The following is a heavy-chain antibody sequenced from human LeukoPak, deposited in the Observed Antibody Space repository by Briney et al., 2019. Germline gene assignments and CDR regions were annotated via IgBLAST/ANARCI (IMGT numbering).Heavy chain of an antibody. D-gene: IGHD3-10*01. Sequence: GESLKISCKHSEYSFPNYCIGWVRQMPGKGLEWMGIIYPGDSDTRYSPSFQGQVTISADKSISTAYLQWSSLKASDTAMYYCARQWYGSGKGFDYWGQGTLVTVSS. V-gene: IGHV5-51*01. CDR3: ARQWYGSGKGFDY. CDR1: EYSFPNYC. J-gene: IGHJ4*02. CDR2: IYPGDSDT.